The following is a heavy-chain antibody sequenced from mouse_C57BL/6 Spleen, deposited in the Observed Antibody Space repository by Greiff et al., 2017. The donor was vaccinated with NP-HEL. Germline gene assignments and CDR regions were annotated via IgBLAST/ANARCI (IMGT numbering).Heavy chain of an antibody. CDR2: IDPSDSET. Sequence: VQLQQPGAELVRPGDEVKRWGKGEGESGRRGGGRGGGGGSIQGLEWIGNIDPSDSETHYNQKFKDKATLTVDKSSSTAYMQLSSLTSEDSAVYYCSREPFTTVADWYFDVWGTGTTVTVSS. CDR1: GESGRRGG. D-gene: IGHD1-1*01. J-gene: IGHJ1*03. V-gene: IGHV1-52*01. CDR3: SREPFTTVADWYFDV.